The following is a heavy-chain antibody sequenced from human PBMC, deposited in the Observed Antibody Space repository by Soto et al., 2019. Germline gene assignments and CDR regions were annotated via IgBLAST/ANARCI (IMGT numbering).Heavy chain of an antibody. V-gene: IGHV4-4*02. D-gene: IGHD3-16*01. J-gene: IGHJ4*02. CDR1: GGSITDKW. CDR3: AREGDHTFSHGY. Sequence: PSETLSLTCAVSGGSITDKWWSWIRQTPGKGLEWIGEVHHSGSTNYSPSLKSRVTMSVDTSKNDFSLKLFSLTAADTAIYYFAREGDHTFSHGYWGKATLVTGSS. CDR2: VHHSGST.